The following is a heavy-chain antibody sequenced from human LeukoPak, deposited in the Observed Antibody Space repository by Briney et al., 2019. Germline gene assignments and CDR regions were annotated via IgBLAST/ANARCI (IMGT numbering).Heavy chain of an antibody. CDR3: ARAKFGYYYDSSGQFDY. D-gene: IGHD3-22*01. J-gene: IGHJ4*02. CDR1: GGSISSSNW. V-gene: IGHV4-4*02. CDR2: IYHSGST. Sequence: SGTLSLTCAVSGGSISSSNWWSWVRQPPGKGLEWIGEIYHSGSTNYNPSLKSRVTISVDKSKNQFSLKLSSVTAADTAVYYCARAKFGYYYDSSGQFDYWGQGTLVTVSS.